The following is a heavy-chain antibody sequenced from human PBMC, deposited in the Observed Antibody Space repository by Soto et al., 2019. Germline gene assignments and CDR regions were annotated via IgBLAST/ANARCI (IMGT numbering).Heavy chain of an antibody. D-gene: IGHD6-25*01. CDR2: IYHSGST. CDR1: GGSISSSNW. V-gene: IGHV4-4*02. CDR3: ARVAVSGDDSIGDAFDN. J-gene: IGHJ3*02. Sequence: QVQLQESGPGLVKPSGTLSLTCAVSGGSISSSNWWSWVRPPPGRGLECVGEIYHSGSTNYNPSTNRRATLSVGKSKPSVSLKLRSVTDAGTAASECARVAVSGDDSIGDAFDNWGQGTLVTVSS.